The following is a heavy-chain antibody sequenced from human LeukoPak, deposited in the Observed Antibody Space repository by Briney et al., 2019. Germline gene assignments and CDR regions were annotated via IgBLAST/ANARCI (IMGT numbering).Heavy chain of an antibody. CDR2: IWYDGSNK. J-gene: IGHJ6*03. CDR3: ARGPLDYYYYYYMDV. V-gene: IGHV3-33*01. CDR1: GFTFSSYG. Sequence: HPWGSLRLSCAASGFTFSSYGMEWVRQAPGQGLEWVAVIWYDGSNKYYADSVKGRFTISRDNSKNTLYLQMNSLRAEDTAVYYCARGPLDYYYYYYMDVWGKGTTVTVSS.